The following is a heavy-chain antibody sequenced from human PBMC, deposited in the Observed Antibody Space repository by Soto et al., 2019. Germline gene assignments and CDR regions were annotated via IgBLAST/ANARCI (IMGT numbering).Heavy chain of an antibody. D-gene: IGHD3-3*01. Sequence: QVQLQESGPGLVKPSQTLSLTCTVSGGSISSGDYYWSWIRQPPGKGLEWIGYIYYSGSTYYNPSLKSRVTITVDKSKNQFSLKLSSVTAADTAVYYCARAKLDDFWSGYYVHYWGQGTLVTVSS. V-gene: IGHV4-30-4*01. CDR2: IYYSGST. CDR1: GGSISSGDYY. J-gene: IGHJ4*02. CDR3: ARAKLDDFWSGYYVHY.